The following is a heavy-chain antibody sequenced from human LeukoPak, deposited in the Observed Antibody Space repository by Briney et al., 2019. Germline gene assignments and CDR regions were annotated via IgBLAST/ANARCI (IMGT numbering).Heavy chain of an antibody. CDR3: ARRTDSLVYFDY. CDR1: GYSFTNYW. V-gene: IGHV5-51*01. D-gene: IGHD5-18*01. J-gene: IGHJ4*02. CDR2: TYPGDSDT. Sequence: RGASLKISCKGSGYSFTNYWIAWVRQPPGEGLEWMGITYPGDSDTRYSPSFQGQVTISADKSISTAYLQWSSLKASDTAIYYCARRTDSLVYFDYWGQGTLVTVSS.